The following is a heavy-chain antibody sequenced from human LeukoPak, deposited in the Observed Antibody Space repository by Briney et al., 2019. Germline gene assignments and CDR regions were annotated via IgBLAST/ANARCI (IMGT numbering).Heavy chain of an antibody. CDR1: GGSVSDYY. CDR3: ASRKLGNDY. Sequence: SETLSLTCTISGGSVSDYYWSWIRQSPGKGLEWSGYIYHTGSTSYSPSLKSRVTISADTSQNQFSLKLSSVTAADTAVYYCASRKLGNDYWGQGTLVTVSS. CDR2: IYHTGST. V-gene: IGHV4-59*02. D-gene: IGHD7-27*01. J-gene: IGHJ4*02.